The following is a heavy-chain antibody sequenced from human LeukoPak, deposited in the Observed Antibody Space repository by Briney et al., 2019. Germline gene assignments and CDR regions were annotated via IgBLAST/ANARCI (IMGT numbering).Heavy chain of an antibody. CDR2: ISSSSSYI. D-gene: IGHD3-22*01. CDR1: GFTFSSYS. Sequence: PGGSLRLSCAASGFTFSSYSMNWVRQAPGKGLEWVSSISSSSSYIYYADSVKGRFTISRDNAQTSLYLQMNSLRAGGTALYYWARAGTMVGVAAAFDTGGQGTMVTVSS. J-gene: IGHJ3*02. CDR3: ARAGTMVGVAAAFDT. V-gene: IGHV3-21*03.